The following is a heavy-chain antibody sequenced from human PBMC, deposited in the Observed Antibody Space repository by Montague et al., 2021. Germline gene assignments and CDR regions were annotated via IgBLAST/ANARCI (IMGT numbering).Heavy chain of an antibody. CDR2: IYYSRRT. V-gene: IGHV4-59*01. J-gene: IGHJ6*02. D-gene: IGHD1-14*01. CDR1: ASISDYY. Sequence: SETLSLTCSVCASISDYYWSWIRQPPGKGLEWIGYIYYSRRTNYNPSPTSRVTISVDTSKNQFSLKPSSVTAVDTAFYYCAVTNPYYYYGMDVWGQGTTVTVS. CDR3: AVTNPYYYYGMDV.